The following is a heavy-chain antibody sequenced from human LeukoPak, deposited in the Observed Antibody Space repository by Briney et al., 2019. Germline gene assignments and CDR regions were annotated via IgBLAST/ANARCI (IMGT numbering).Heavy chain of an antibody. D-gene: IGHD6-19*01. V-gene: IGHV4-4*02. CDR3: ARDQRLSQWNWFDP. CDR1: GGSLSSSNW. J-gene: IGHJ5*02. CDR2: IYHSGST. Sequence: PSETLSLTCAVSGGSLSSSNWWSWVRQPPGKGLEWIGEIYHSGSTNYNPSLKSRVTISVDKSKNQFSLKLSSVTAADTAVYYCARDQRLSQWNWFDPWGQGTLVTVSS.